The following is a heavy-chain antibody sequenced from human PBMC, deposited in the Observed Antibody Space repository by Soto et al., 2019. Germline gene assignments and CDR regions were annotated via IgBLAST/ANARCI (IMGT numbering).Heavy chain of an antibody. Sequence: PSETLSLTCTVSGDSVSSGSFYWTWIRQPPGKGLEWIGFISYSGSTNHHPSLKRRGTISLDTARSQISLKVSSETAADTDVYYCRRGATVTQSGYWGQETRVTVSS. CDR2: ISYSGST. D-gene: IGHD4-17*01. V-gene: IGHV4-61*01. CDR3: RRGATVTQSGY. CDR1: GDSVSSGSFY. J-gene: IGHJ4*02.